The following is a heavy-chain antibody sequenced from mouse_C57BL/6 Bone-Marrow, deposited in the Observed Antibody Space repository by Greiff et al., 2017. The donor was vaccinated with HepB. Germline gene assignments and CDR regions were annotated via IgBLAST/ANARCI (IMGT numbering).Heavy chain of an antibody. CDR2: INPNNGGT. CDR3: ARVVTTLYYYAMDY. V-gene: IGHV1-22*01. Sequence: EVQLQQSGPELVKPGASVKMSCKASGYTFTDYNMHWVKQSHGKSLEWIGYINPNNGGTSYNQKFKGKATLTVNKSSSTAYMELRSLTSEDSAVYYCARVVTTLYYYAMDYWGQGTSVTVSS. CDR1: GYTFTDYN. J-gene: IGHJ4*01. D-gene: IGHD2-1*01.